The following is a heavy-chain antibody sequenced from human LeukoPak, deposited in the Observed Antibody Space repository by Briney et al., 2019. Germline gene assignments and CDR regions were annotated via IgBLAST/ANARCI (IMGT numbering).Heavy chain of an antibody. J-gene: IGHJ4*02. CDR1: AFTFSTYS. V-gene: IGHV3-48*01. D-gene: IGHD5-24*01. CDR3: ARERAGRDAELDY. Sequence: SGGSLRLSCADSAFTFSTYSLNWVRQAPGKGLEWVSYISSSSSTIYYADSVKGRFTISRDNAKNSLYLQMNSLRAEDTAVYYCARERAGRDAELDYWGQGTLVTVSS. CDR2: ISSSSSTI.